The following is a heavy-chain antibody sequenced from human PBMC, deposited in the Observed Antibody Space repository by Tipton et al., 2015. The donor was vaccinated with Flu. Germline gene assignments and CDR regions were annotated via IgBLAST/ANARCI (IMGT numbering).Heavy chain of an antibody. CDR2: IWYDGVDK. V-gene: IGHV3-33*06. CDR1: AFTFSSYG. CDR3: AKRFCSSSTCYIPDALIT. D-gene: IGHD2-2*01. Sequence: SLRLSCAASAFTFSSYGMHWVRKAPGKGLEWLAFIWYDGVDKYYAESVKGRFTISRDDSKNTVYLQMDSLRAEDTAVYYCAKRFCSSSTCYIPDALITWGQGTMVTVSS. J-gene: IGHJ3*02.